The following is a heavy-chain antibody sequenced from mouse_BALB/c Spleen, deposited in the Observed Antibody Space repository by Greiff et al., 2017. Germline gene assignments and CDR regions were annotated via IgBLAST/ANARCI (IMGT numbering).Heavy chain of an antibody. Sequence: EVKLVESGGGLVQPGGSLRLSCATSGYTFTDFYMEWVRQPPGKRLEWIAASRNKANDYTTEYSVSVKGQFIVSRATSQSILYLQMNALRAEDTAIDYCARDAGGNFAMDYWGQGTSVTVSS. V-gene: IGHV7-1*02. CDR1: GYTFTDFY. CDR2: SRNKANDYTT. J-gene: IGHJ4*01. CDR3: ARDAGGNFAMDY.